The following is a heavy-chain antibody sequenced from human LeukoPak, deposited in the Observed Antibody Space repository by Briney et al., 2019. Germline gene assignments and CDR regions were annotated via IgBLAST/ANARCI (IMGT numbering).Heavy chain of an antibody. Sequence: GGSLRFSCAASGFTVSSNYMSWVRRAPGKGLEWVSVIYSGGSTYHADSVKGRFTISRHNSKNTLYLQMNSLRAEDTAVYYSARGEQWLYFDYWGQGTLVTVSS. D-gene: IGHD6-19*01. CDR2: IYSGGST. CDR1: GFTVSSNY. V-gene: IGHV3-53*04. CDR3: ARGEQWLYFDY. J-gene: IGHJ4*02.